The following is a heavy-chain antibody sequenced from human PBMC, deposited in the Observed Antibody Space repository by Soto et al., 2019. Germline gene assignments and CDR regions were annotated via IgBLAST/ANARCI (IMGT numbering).Heavy chain of an antibody. CDR3: ARLGLDLDFDH. J-gene: IGHJ4*02. V-gene: IGHV1-69*01. Sequence: QVQLVQSGPEVKKPGSSLKVSCKSYGDSFSRFAVSWVRRAPGEGLEWMGGIIPVTGTANYIDKFRGRLTITADESSSTVYMELSSLRSEETAVYYCARLGLDLDFDHWGQGTLVTVSS. CDR1: GDSFSRFA. CDR2: IIPVTGTA.